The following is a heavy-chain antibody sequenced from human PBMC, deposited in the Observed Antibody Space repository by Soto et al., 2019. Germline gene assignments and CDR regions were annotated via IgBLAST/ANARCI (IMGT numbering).Heavy chain of an antibody. CDR2: ISGSGGST. J-gene: IGHJ4*02. D-gene: IGHD4-17*01. CDR1: GFTFSSYA. Sequence: PGGFLRLSCAASGFTFSSYAMSWVRQAPGKGLEWVSAISGSGGSTYYADSVKGRFTISRDNSKNTLYLQMNSLRAEDTAVYYCAKVDYGVNGGLVFDYWGQGTLVTVSS. CDR3: AKVDYGVNGGLVFDY. V-gene: IGHV3-23*01.